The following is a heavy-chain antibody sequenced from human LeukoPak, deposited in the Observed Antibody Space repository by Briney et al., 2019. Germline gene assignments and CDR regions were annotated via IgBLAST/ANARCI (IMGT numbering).Heavy chain of an antibody. CDR2: IYHSGST. D-gene: IGHD2-15*01. CDR1: GGSISSGGYS. CDR3: ARGVIGYCSGGSCYSNAFDI. V-gene: IGHV4-30-2*01. J-gene: IGHJ3*02. Sequence: SETLSLTCAVSGGSISSGGYSWSWIRQPPGKGLEWIGYIYHSGSTYYNPSLKSRVTISVDRSKNQFSLKLSSVTAADTAVYYCARGVIGYCSGGSCYSNAFDIWGQGTMVTVSS.